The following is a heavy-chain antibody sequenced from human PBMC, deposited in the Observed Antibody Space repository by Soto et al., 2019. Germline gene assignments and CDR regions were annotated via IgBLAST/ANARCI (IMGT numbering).Heavy chain of an antibody. CDR3: ARAGNRGLRPFEY. J-gene: IGHJ4*02. Sequence: SETLSLTCTVSGGSISTGGYYWSWIRQHPGKGLEWIGYIYYSGSTYYNPSLKSRVTISVDTSKNQFSLKLSSATAADTAVYYCARAGNRGLRPFEYWGQGTLVTVSS. CDR1: GGSISTGGYY. D-gene: IGHD6-13*01. V-gene: IGHV4-31*03. CDR2: IYYSGST.